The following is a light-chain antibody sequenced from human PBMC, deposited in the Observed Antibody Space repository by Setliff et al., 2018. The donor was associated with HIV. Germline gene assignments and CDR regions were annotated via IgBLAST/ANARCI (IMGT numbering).Light chain of an antibody. V-gene: IGLV2-23*02. J-gene: IGLJ1*01. Sequence: QSALTQPASVSGSPGQSITISCTGTSSDIGRYNLVSWYQQYPGKAPKLMIYQVTKRPSGVSNRFSGSKSGNTASLTISGLQAEDEADYYCCSNTGSNTYVFGSGTKVTVL. CDR3: CSNTGSNTYV. CDR1: SSDIGRYNL. CDR2: QVT.